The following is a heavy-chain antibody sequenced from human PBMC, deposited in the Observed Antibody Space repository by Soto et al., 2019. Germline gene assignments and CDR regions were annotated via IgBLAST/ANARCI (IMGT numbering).Heavy chain of an antibody. CDR1: GFTFSSYA. CDR3: ARDGYCISTSCHPTYYYYYGMDV. CDR2: ISYDGSNK. D-gene: IGHD2-2*03. V-gene: IGHV3-30-3*01. J-gene: IGHJ6*02. Sequence: PGGSLRLSCAASGFTFSSYAMHWVRQAPGKGLEWVAVISYDGSNKYYADSVKGRFTISRDNSKNTLYLQMNSLRAEDTAVYYCARDGYCISTSCHPTYYYYYGMDVWGQGTTVTVSS.